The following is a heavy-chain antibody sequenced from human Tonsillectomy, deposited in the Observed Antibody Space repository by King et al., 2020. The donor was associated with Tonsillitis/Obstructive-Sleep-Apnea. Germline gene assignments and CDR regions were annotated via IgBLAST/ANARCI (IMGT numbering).Heavy chain of an antibody. J-gene: IGHJ4*02. Sequence: LQLQESGPGLVKPSETLSLTCTVSGGSISSSSYYWGWIRQPPGKGLEWIGSIYFSGSTYYSPSLKSRVTRSVDTSKNQFSLKVSSLTAADTAVYYWAMTPSGSTFDYWGQGTLVTVSS. CDR1: GGSISSSSYY. CDR2: IYFSGST. V-gene: IGHV4-39*01. D-gene: IGHD5-12*01. CDR3: AMTPSGSTFDY.